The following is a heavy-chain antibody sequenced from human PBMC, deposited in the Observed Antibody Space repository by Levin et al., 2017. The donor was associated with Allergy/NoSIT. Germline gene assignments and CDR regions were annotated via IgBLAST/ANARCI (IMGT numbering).Heavy chain of an antibody. V-gene: IGHV3-64D*06. CDR1: TFTFNNYA. Sequence: GESLKISCSVSTFTFNNYALHWVRQGPGKGLEYVSGFASQGGMTYYADSVKGRFIMSRDESQNTLYLQMSSLRFEDTGVYYCVSRPQHDIFSGPFDYWGQGTLVTVAS. D-gene: IGHD3-9*01. J-gene: IGHJ4*02. CDR2: FASQGGMT. CDR3: VSRPQHDIFSGPFDY.